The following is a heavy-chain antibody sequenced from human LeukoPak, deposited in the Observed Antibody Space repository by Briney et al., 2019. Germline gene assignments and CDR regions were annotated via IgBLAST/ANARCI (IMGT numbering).Heavy chain of an antibody. CDR1: GFTFSSYE. V-gene: IGHV3-48*03. Sequence: GSLRLSCAASGFTFSSYEMNWVRQAPGKGLEWVSYISSSGSTIYYADSVKGRFTISRDNAKNSLYLQMNSLRAEDTAVYYCARLRGLYSDTNRYQTALDCWGQGTLVTVSS. D-gene: IGHD1-26*01. CDR2: ISSSGSTI. J-gene: IGHJ4*02. CDR3: ARLRGLYSDTNRYQTALDC.